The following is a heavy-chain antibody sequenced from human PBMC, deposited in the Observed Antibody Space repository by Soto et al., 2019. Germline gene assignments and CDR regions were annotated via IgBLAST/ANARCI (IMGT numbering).Heavy chain of an antibody. CDR2: IYYSGST. CDR3: AREPSI. J-gene: IGHJ4*01. CDR1: GGSISSGGYY. V-gene: IGHV4-31*03. Sequence: QVHLQESGPGLLKPSQTLSLTCTVSGGSISSGGYYWNWIRQHPGKGLEWIGYIYYSGSTYYNTSLKSRVTILIATSKNQFSLKLIAVTAADTAMYYCAREPSIWGHGTRVTVSS.